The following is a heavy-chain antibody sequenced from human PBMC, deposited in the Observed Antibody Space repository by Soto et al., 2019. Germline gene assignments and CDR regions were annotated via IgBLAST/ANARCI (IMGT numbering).Heavy chain of an antibody. CDR2: ISHSGST. J-gene: IGHJ5*02. CDR1: GGSFSGYY. CDR3: AIETRGDSYGRRRTPFDP. Sequence: SETLSLTCAVYGGSFSGYYWSWIRQPPGKGLEWIGEISHSGSTNYNPSLKSRVTLSVDTSKNQFSLKLSSVTAADTAVYYCAIETRGDSYGRRRTPFDPWGQGTLATVSS. D-gene: IGHD5-18*01. V-gene: IGHV4-34*01.